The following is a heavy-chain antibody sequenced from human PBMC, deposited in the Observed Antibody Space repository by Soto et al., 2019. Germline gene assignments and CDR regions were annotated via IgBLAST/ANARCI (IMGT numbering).Heavy chain of an antibody. CDR3: AKGWSVALRTTAGTVNRFDP. J-gene: IGHJ5*02. D-gene: IGHD3-10*01. Sequence: EVQLVESGGGLVQPGRPLRLSCAAAGFTFDDSAMYWVRPAPRRCLDWVSAISWRGGHIAYADSVTGTFTISRANAKSFLDLQMTSLRVEDSALYNCAKGWSVALRTTAGTVNRFDPWGQGTLVTVSS. CDR1: GFTFDDSA. CDR2: ISWRGGHI. V-gene: IGHV3-9*01.